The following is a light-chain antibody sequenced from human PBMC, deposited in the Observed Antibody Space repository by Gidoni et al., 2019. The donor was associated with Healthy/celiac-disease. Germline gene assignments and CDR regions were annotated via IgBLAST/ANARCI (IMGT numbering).Light chain of an antibody. CDR1: QSISSW. Sequence: DIQMTQSPSTLSASVGDRVTITCRASQSISSWLAWYQQKPGKAPKLLIYKASSLESGVPSRFSGSGSGTEFTLTISSLQPDDFATYYCQQYNSYPYTEFTFGPGTKVDIK. CDR3: QQYNSYPYTEFT. CDR2: KAS. J-gene: IGKJ3*01. V-gene: IGKV1-5*03.